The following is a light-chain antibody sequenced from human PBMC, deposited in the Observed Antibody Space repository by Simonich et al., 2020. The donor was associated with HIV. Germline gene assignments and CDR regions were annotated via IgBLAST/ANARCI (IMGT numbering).Light chain of an antibody. Sequence: DIQLTQSPSFLSASVGDRVTITCRASQGISSYLAWYQQKPGKAPKLLLYAASRLESGVPSRFSGSGSGTDYTLTISSLQPEDFATYYCQQYYSTSGTFGQGTKVEIK. V-gene: IGKV1-NL1*01. J-gene: IGKJ1*01. CDR2: AAS. CDR3: QQYYSTSGT. CDR1: QGISSY.